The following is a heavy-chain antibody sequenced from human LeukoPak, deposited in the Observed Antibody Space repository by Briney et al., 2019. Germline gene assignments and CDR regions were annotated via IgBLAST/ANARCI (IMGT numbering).Heavy chain of an antibody. CDR2: INPNSGGT. V-gene: IGHV1-2*02. CDR3: ARDLKYYYDSSGTR. CDR1: GYTFTGYY. J-gene: IGHJ4*02. D-gene: IGHD3-22*01. Sequence: ASVKVSCKASGYTFTGYYMHWVRQAPGQGLEWMGWINPNSGGTNYAQKFQGRVTMTRDTSISTAYMELSRLRSDDTAVYYCARDLKYYYDSSGTRWGQGTLVTVSS.